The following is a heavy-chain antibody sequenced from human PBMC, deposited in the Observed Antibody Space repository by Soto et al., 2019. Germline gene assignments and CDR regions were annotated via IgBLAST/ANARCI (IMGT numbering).Heavy chain of an antibody. J-gene: IGHJ4*02. D-gene: IGHD4-4*01. V-gene: IGHV4-31*03. Sequence: QVQLQESGPGLVKPSQTLSLTCTVSGGSISSGGYYWSWIRQHPGKGLEWIGYIYYSGSTYYNPSLESRVNLSVDTSKNQFSLKLSSVTAADTAVYYCARELSGDYSNYGYFDYWGQGTLVTVSS. CDR1: GGSISSGGYY. CDR2: IYYSGST. CDR3: ARELSGDYSNYGYFDY.